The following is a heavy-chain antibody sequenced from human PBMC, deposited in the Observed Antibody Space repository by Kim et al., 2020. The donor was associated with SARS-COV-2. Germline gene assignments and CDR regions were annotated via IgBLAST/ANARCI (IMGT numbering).Heavy chain of an antibody. CDR2: ISSSSSTI. J-gene: IGHJ6*02. CDR3: ARANQYYDILTGYYYYGMDV. V-gene: IGHV3-48*02. D-gene: IGHD3-9*01. Sequence: GGSLRLSCAASGFTFSSYSMNWVRQAPGKGLEWVSYISSSSSTIYYADSVKGRFTISRDNAKNSLYLQMNSLRDEDTAVYYCARANQYYDILTGYYYYGMDVWGQGTTVTVSS. CDR1: GFTFSSYS.